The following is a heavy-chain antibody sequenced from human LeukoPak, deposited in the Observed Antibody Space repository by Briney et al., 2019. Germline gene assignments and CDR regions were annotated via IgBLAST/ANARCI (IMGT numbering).Heavy chain of an antibody. Sequence: PSETLSLTCTVSGGSISSGSYYWSWIRQPPGKGLEWIGYIYYSGSTNYNPSLKSRVTISVDTSKNQFSLKLSSVTAADTAVYYCARGSGWYSYYYYMDVWGKGTTVTVSS. D-gene: IGHD6-19*01. CDR2: IYYSGST. J-gene: IGHJ6*03. V-gene: IGHV4-61*01. CDR1: GGSISSGSYY. CDR3: ARGSGWYSYYYYMDV.